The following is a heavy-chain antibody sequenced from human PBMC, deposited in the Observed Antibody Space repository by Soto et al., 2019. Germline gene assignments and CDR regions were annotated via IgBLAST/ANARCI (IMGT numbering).Heavy chain of an antibody. J-gene: IGHJ2*01. D-gene: IGHD2-15*01. CDR2: INPSGGST. V-gene: IGHV1-46*01. CDR1: GYTFTSYY. CDR3: ARDLKEDGRSYWYFGL. Sequence: ASVKVSCKASGYTFTSYYMHWVRQAPGQGLEWMGIINPSGGSTSYAQKFQGRVTMTRDTSTSTVYMELSSLRSEDTAVYYCARDLKEDGRSYWYFGLWGRGTLVTVSS.